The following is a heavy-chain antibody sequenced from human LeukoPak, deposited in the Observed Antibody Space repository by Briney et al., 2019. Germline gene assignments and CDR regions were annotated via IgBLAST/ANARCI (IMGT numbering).Heavy chain of an antibody. Sequence: ASVKVSCKASGYTFTSYYIHWVRQAPGQGREWMGIINPSGGSTSYAQKFQGRVTMTRDTSTSTVYMELSSLRSEDTAVYYCARGRNYYDSSRYYYEGDAFDIWGQGTMVTVSS. V-gene: IGHV1-46*01. CDR3: ARGRNYYDSSRYYYEGDAFDI. CDR1: GYTFTSYY. CDR2: INPSGGST. D-gene: IGHD3-22*01. J-gene: IGHJ3*02.